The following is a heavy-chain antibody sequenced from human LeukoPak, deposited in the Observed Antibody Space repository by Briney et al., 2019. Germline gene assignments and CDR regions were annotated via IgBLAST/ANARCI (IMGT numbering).Heavy chain of an antibody. CDR3: ARDLGQYYDTSDNWFDP. CDR1: GFTFSSYS. V-gene: IGHV3-21*01. CDR2: ISSSSSYI. Sequence: GGSLRLSCAASGFTFSSYSMNWVRQAPGRGLEWVSSISSSSSYIYYADSVKGRFTISRDNAKNSLDLQMNSLRAEDTAVYYCARDLGQYYDTSDNWFDPWGQGTLVTVSS. J-gene: IGHJ5*02. D-gene: IGHD3-22*01.